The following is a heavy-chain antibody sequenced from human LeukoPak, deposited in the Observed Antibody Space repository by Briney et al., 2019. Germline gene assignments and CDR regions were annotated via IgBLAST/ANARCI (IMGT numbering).Heavy chain of an antibody. CDR1: GFTFSSYG. V-gene: IGHV3-48*02. Sequence: GGSLTLSCTASGFTFSSYGMKWVRQTPGKGLEWLSYIDGSSRTIYYAESVKGRFTVSRDNAKNSVFLHLNSLRDEDAGMYFCARKMAFRGQGTLVTVSS. D-gene: IGHD5-24*01. J-gene: IGHJ4*02. CDR2: IDGSSRTI. CDR3: ARKMAF.